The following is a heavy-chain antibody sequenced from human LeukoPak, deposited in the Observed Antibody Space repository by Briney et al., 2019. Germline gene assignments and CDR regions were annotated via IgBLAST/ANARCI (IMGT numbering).Heavy chain of an antibody. CDR2: IYYSGST. CDR3: ARAAYSGSYHSDY. Sequence: SETLSLTCTVSGGSISSYYWSWIRQPPGKGLEWIRYIYYSGSTNYNPSLKSRVTISVDTSKNQFSLKLSSVTAADTAVYYCARAAYSGSYHSDYWGQGTLVTVSS. D-gene: IGHD1-26*01. V-gene: IGHV4-59*01. CDR1: GGSISSYY. J-gene: IGHJ4*02.